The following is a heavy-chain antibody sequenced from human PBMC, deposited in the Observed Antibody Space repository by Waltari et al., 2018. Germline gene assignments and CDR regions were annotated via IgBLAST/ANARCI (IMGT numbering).Heavy chain of an antibody. J-gene: IGHJ3*02. Sequence: QVQLQESGPGLVKPSETLSLTCTVSGGSISSYYWSWIRQPPGKGLEWIGYIHYSGSTNYNPSLKSRVTISVDTSKNQFPLKLSSVTAADTAVYYCARRWVGATKDAFDIWGQGTMVTVSS. V-gene: IGHV4-59*08. CDR2: IHYSGST. CDR3: ARRWVGATKDAFDI. D-gene: IGHD1-26*01. CDR1: GGSISSYY.